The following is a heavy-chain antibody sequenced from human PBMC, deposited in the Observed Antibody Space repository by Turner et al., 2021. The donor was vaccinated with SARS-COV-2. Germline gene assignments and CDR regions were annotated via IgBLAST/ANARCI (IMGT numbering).Heavy chain of an antibody. Sequence: EVQLLVSGGGLVPPGASLRLLCADYGFTFGSYAMSCVRQAPEKGLEGVASISGIGGSTYYADSVKGRFTISTDNSKNTLYLQMNSLRAEDTAVYYCAKDQSIAVAGTWEFFDLWGRGTLVTVSS. J-gene: IGHJ2*01. CDR3: AKDQSIAVAGTWEFFDL. CDR2: ISGIGGST. V-gene: IGHV3-23*01. CDR1: GFTFGSYA. D-gene: IGHD6-19*01.